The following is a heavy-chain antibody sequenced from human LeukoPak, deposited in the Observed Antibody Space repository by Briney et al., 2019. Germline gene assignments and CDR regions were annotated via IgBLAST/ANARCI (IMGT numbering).Heavy chain of an antibody. CDR2: IIPIFGTA. V-gene: IGHV1-69*13. CDR1: GGTFSSYA. D-gene: IGHD5-18*01. J-gene: IGHJ4*02. Sequence: ASVKVSCKASGGTFSSYAISWVRQAPGQGLEWMGGIIPIFGTANYAQKFQGRVTITADESTSTAYMELSSLRSEDTAVYYCARGGYSYGWVIDYWGQGTLVTVSS. CDR3: ARGGYSYGWVIDY.